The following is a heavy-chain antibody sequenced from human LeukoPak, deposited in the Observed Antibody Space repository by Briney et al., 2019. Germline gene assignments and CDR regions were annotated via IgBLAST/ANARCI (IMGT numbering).Heavy chain of an antibody. CDR3: AKDLAVAAAATSEAFDI. Sequence: PGGSLRLSCAASGFTFSSYGMHWVRQAPGKGLEWVAFIRYDGSNKYYADSVKGRFTISRDNSKNTLYLQMNSLRAEDTAVYYCAKDLAVAAAATSEAFDIWGQGTMVTVSS. J-gene: IGHJ3*02. D-gene: IGHD6-13*01. V-gene: IGHV3-30*02. CDR1: GFTFSSYG. CDR2: IRYDGSNK.